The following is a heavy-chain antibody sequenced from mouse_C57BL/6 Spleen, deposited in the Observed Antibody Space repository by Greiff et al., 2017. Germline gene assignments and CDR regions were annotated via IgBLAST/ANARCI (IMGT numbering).Heavy chain of an antibody. CDR2: IDPEDGDT. D-gene: IGHD1-1*01. J-gene: IGHJ1*03. V-gene: IGHV14-1*01. Sequence: VQLQQSGAELVRPGASVKLSCTASGFNINDYYMHWVKQRPVQGLDWIGSIDPEDGDTEYAPKFQDKATMTADTSSSTAYLQLSSLTSEDTAVYYCTTCYYGSRDWYFEGWGTGTTVTAAS. CDR3: TTCYYGSRDWYFEG. CDR1: GFNINDYY.